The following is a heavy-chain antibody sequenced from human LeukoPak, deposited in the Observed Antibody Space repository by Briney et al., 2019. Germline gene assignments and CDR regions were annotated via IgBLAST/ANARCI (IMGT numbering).Heavy chain of an antibody. V-gene: IGHV4-39*01. CDR2: IYSRGTT. Sequence: SETLSLTCTVSGGSISNSGYYWGWIRQPPGKGLEWIGSIYSRGTTYYNPSLKSRVTISLDTSKNQFSLKLSSGPAADTGVYCCARLGASSGYYDYWGQGTLVTVSS. CDR1: GGSISNSGYY. J-gene: IGHJ4*02. D-gene: IGHD3-22*01. CDR3: ARLGASSGYYDY.